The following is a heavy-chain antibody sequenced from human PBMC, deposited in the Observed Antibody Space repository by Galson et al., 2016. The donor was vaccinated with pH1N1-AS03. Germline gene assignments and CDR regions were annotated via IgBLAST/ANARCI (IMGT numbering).Heavy chain of an antibody. V-gene: IGHV1-18*01. Sequence: SVKVSCKASGYTFTNYGISWVRQAPGQGLEYMGWIGPYTLYAQQLQGRVTMTTSTSTSPAYMELRSLRSDDTAVYYCARSGSGSFYEGDFWGQGTLVSVSS. CDR3: ARSGSGSFYEGDF. CDR1: GYTFTNYG. CDR2: IGPYT. J-gene: IGHJ4*02. D-gene: IGHD3-10*01.